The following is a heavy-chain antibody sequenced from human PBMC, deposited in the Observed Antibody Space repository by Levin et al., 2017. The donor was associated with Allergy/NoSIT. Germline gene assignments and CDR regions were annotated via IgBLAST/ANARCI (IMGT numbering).Heavy chain of an antibody. Sequence: PGESLKISCVASGFTFSDHYMDWVRQAPGKGLEWVGRIRKKVNSYTTEYVASVKGRFTFSRDDSKNSLYLQMTGLETEDTAVYFCARDGRVGTATGWLDSWGQGALVTVSS. CDR1: GFTFSDHY. J-gene: IGHJ5*01. V-gene: IGHV3-72*01. CDR3: ARDGRVGTATGWLDS. D-gene: IGHD1-26*01. CDR2: IRKKVNSYTT.